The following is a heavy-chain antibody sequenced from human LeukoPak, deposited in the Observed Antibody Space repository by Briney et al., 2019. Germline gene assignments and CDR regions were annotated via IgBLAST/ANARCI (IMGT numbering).Heavy chain of an antibody. CDR1: GYSFTNYW. V-gene: IGHV5-51*01. CDR3: ARQPNPDFDY. CDR2: IYPGDSYT. Sequence: GESLKISCKGSGYSFTNYWIGWVRQMPGKGLEWMGIIYPGDSYTIYSPSFQGQVTISADKSISTAYLQWSSLKASDTAMYYCARQPNPDFDYWGQGTLVTVSS. J-gene: IGHJ4*02.